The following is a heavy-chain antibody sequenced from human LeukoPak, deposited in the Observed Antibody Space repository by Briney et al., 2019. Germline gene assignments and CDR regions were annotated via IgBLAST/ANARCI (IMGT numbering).Heavy chain of an antibody. D-gene: IGHD3-22*01. J-gene: IGHJ4*02. Sequence: GGSLRLSCAASGFTFSSYGMHWVRQAPGKGLGGGEVISKDGSNKYYADSVKGRFTISRDNSKNTLYLQMNSLRAEDTAVYYCAKGYDSSGYYFQDPWVFDYWGQGTLVTGSS. CDR3: AKGYDSSGYYFQDPWVFDY. V-gene: IGHV3-30*18. CDR2: ISKDGSNK. CDR1: GFTFSSYG.